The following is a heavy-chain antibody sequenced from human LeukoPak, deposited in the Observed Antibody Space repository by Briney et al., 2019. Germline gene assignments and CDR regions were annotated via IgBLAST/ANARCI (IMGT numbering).Heavy chain of an antibody. CDR1: GYTFSSYW. CDR2: VYPLDSDV. Sequence: GESLKISCQASGYTFSSYWIAWVRQMPGKGLECMGLVYPLDSDVKYSPSFQGQVTISADKSISTAYLQWSSLKASDTAMYYCARARRSSTPKVGDVFKTWYFFEYWGQGALVTVSS. D-gene: IGHD6-13*01. J-gene: IGHJ4*02. CDR3: ARARRSSTPKVGDVFKTWYFFEY. V-gene: IGHV5-51*01.